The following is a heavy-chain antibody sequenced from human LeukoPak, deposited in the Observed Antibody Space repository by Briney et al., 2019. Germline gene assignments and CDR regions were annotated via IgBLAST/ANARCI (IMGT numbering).Heavy chain of an antibody. Sequence: SVKVSCKASGGTFSSYAISWVRQAPGQGLEWVGGIIPIFGTANYAQKFQGRVTITTDESTSTAYMELSSLRSEDTAVYYCARDCINCGGDPLPFDYWGQGTLVTVSS. CDR2: IIPIFGTA. J-gene: IGHJ4*02. CDR1: GGTFSSYA. D-gene: IGHD2-21*02. V-gene: IGHV1-69*05. CDR3: ARDCINCGGDPLPFDY.